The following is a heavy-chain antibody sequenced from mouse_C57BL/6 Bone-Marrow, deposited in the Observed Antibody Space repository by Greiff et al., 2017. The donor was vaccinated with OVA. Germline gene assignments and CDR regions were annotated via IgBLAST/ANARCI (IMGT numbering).Heavy chain of an antibody. V-gene: IGHV5-4*01. CDR2: ISDGGSYT. Sequence: DVHLVESGGGLVKPGGSLKLSCAASGFTFSSYAMSWVRQTPEKRLEWVATISDGGSYTYYPDNVKGRFTISRDNAKNNLYLQMSHLKSEDTAMYYCARVGSPFTYWGQGTLVTVSA. CDR3: ARVGSPFTY. J-gene: IGHJ3*01. CDR1: GFTFSSYA.